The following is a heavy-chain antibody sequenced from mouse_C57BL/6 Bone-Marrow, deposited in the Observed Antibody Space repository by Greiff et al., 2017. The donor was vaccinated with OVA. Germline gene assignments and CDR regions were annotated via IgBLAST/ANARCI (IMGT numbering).Heavy chain of an antibody. CDR1: GFTFSSNA. J-gene: IGHJ4*01. D-gene: IGHD2-4*01. CDR2: ISDGGSYT. Sequence: EVMLVESGGGLVKPGGSLKLSCAASGFTFSSNAMSWVRQTPEKRLEWVATISDGGSYTYYPDNVKGRFTISRDNAKNNLYLQMSHLKSEDTAMYYCKMITAEDYYAMDYWGQGTSVTVSS. V-gene: IGHV5-4*03. CDR3: KMITAEDYYAMDY.